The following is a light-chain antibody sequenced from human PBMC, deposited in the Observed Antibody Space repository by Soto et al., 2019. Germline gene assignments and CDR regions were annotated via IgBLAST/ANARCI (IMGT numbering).Light chain of an antibody. Sequence: DIQMTQSPSSLSASVGDRVTITCRASQGITNHLAWYQQKPGKVPKLLIYAASTLQSGVPSRFSGSGSGTEFTLTITSLQPEDVATYYCQKYNSSPLTFGGGTKVEIK. CDR2: AAS. V-gene: IGKV1-27*01. CDR1: QGITNH. J-gene: IGKJ4*01. CDR3: QKYNSSPLT.